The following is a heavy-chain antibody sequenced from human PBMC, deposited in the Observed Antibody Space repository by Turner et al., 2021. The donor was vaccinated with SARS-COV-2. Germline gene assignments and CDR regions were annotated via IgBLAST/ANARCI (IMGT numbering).Heavy chain of an antibody. J-gene: IGHJ4*02. Sequence: QVQLVQSGAEVKKPGASVSVSCKTSGYNFTGYYMNWVRQAPGQGLEWMGWINPSSGDAMSARQFQGRLTIASDTSMTTVYMHLSGLTFDDTAVYYCARFSEYWGQGTLVAVSS. CDR1: GYNFTGYY. CDR2: INPSSGDA. V-gene: IGHV1-2*02. CDR3: ARFSEY.